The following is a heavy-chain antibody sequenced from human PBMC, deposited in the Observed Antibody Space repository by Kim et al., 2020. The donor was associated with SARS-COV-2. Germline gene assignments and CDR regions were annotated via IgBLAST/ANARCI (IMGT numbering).Heavy chain of an antibody. J-gene: IGHJ6*02. CDR3: ATSLLRGAPHYGMDV. CDR2: IWYDGSNK. D-gene: IGHD3-10*01. V-gene: IGHV3-33*01. Sequence: GGSLRLSCAASGFTFSSYGMHWVRQAPGKGLEWVAVIWYDGSNKYYADSVKGRFTISRDNSKNTLYLQMNSLRAEDTAVYYCATSLLRGAPHYGMDVWGQGTTVTVSS. CDR1: GFTFSSYG.